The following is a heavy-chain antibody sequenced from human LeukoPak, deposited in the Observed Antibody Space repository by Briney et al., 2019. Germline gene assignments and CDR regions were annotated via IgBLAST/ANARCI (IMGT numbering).Heavy chain of an antibody. CDR2: ISYDGSNK. V-gene: IGHV3-30-3*01. CDR3: ASQGGLLWFGELSGGMDV. D-gene: IGHD3-10*01. Sequence: GGSLRLSCAASGFTFSSYAMNWVRQAPGKGLERVAFISYDGSNKYYADSVKGRFTISRDNSKNTLYLQMNSLRAEDTAVYYCASQGGLLWFGELSGGMDVWGQGTTVTVSS. CDR1: GFTFSSYA. J-gene: IGHJ6*02.